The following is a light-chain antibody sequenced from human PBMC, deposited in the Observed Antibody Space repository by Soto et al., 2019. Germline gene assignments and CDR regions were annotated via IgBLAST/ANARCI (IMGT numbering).Light chain of an antibody. J-gene: IGKJ1*01. CDR2: EAS. V-gene: IGKV1-5*03. Sequence: DFQMTQFPSTLSASVGDSVTITCRASQSLSSWLAWYQQKPGKAPKLLIYEASSLESGVPSRFSGSGSGTEFTLTISSLQPDDFATYYCQHYNSYSGAFGQGTKVEIK. CDR3: QHYNSYSGA. CDR1: QSLSSW.